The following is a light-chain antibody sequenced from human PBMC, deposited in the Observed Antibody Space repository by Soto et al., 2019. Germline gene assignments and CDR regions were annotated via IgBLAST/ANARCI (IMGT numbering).Light chain of an antibody. V-gene: IGKV2-28*01. CDR1: QSLLHSYGANY. Sequence: VMSQTPLSLPVTLVQPASISCRSSQSLLHSYGANYLGWYLPMPGQCRQLLIYMGSKRVSGVPDRISGSGSGTDFTLKISTAEAEDVGVYYCAQALHTVTFGGGTKVDI. CDR2: MGS. CDR3: AQALHTVT. J-gene: IGKJ4*01.